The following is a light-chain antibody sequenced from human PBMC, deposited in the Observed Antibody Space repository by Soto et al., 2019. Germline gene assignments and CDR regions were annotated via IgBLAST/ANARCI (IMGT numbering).Light chain of an antibody. CDR3: QQYNSFSRT. CDR1: QSISTW. Sequence: DVQMSQSPFTLSASVGDRVTITCRASQSISTWLAWYQQKPGKAPKLLIYKASSLDSGVPSRFSGSGSGTEFTLTISSLQPDDFATYYCQQYNSFSRTFGQAT. J-gene: IGKJ2*01. V-gene: IGKV1-5*03. CDR2: KAS.